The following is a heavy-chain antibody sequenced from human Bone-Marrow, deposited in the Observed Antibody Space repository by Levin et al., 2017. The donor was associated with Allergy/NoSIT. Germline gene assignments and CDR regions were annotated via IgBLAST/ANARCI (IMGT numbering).Heavy chain of an antibody. CDR1: GYTFTSYD. J-gene: IGHJ4*02. V-gene: IGHV1-8*01. CDR3: ARRPIVVVPAATPYYFDY. D-gene: IGHD2-2*01. CDR2: MNPNSGNT. Sequence: PGGSLRLSCKASGYTFTSYDINWVRQATGQGLEWMGWMNPNSGNTGYAQKFQGRVTMTRNTSISTAYMELSSLRSEDTAVYYCARRPIVVVPAATPYYFDYWGQGTLVTVSS.